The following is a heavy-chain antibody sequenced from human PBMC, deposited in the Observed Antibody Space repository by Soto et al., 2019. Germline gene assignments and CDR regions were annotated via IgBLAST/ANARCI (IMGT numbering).Heavy chain of an antibody. V-gene: IGHV4-59*01. J-gene: IGHJ4*02. Sequence: SETLSLTCTVSGGSISSYYWSWIRQPPGKGLEWIGYIYYSGSTNYNPSLKSRVTISVDTSKNQFSLKLSSVTAADTAVYYCARDGVGAFDYWGQGTLVTVSS. D-gene: IGHD1-26*01. CDR1: GGSISSYY. CDR2: IYYSGST. CDR3: ARDGVGAFDY.